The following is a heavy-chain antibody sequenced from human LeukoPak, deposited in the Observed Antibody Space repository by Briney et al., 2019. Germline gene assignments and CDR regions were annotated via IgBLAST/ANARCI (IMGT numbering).Heavy chain of an antibody. Sequence: PGGSLRLSCAASGFTFRSHAMSWVRQAPGKGLEWVSAISGSGGSTYYADSVKGRFTISRDNSKNTLYLQMNSLRAEDTAVYYCASYDSSGYYHYFDYWGQGTLVTVSS. V-gene: IGHV3-23*01. CDR2: ISGSGGST. CDR1: GFTFRSHA. J-gene: IGHJ4*02. D-gene: IGHD3-22*01. CDR3: ASYDSSGYYHYFDY.